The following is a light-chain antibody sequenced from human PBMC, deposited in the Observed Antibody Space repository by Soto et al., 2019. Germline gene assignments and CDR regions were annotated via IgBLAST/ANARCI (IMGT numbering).Light chain of an antibody. CDR1: QTISSW. CDR2: KAS. J-gene: IGKJ1*01. V-gene: IGKV1-5*03. CDR3: QQYNGYRWT. Sequence: DIQMTQSPSTLSGSVGDRVTITCRASQTISSWLAWYQQTKGKAPKLLIYKASTLKSGVPSRFRGRGSGTEFTLPLSRLQPEDFATYYCQQYNGYRWTFGQGTKVDI.